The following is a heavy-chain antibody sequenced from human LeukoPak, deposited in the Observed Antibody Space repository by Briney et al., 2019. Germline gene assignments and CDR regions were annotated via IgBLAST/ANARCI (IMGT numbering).Heavy chain of an antibody. D-gene: IGHD1-26*01. CDR1: GFTFSSYS. CDR2: ISSSSDYI. V-gene: IGHV3-21*01. J-gene: IGHJ3*02. Sequence: KPGGSLRLSCAASGFTFSSYSMNWVRQAPGKGLEWVSSISSSSDYIYYADSLKGRFTISRDNAKNSLFLQMNSLRVEDTAVYYCAREEGGAGLYGFDIWGQGTMVTVSS. CDR3: AREEGGAGLYGFDI.